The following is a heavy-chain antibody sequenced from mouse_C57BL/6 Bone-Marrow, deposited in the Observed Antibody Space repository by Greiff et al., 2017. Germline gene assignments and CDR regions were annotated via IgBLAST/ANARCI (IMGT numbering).Heavy chain of an antibody. CDR1: GFTFSSYA. Sequence: EVHLVESGEGLVKPGGSLKLSCAASGFTFSSYAMSWVRQTPEKRLEWVAYISSGGDYIYYADTVKGRFTISRDNARNTLYLQMSSLKSEDTAMYYCTRGNYGSSYARDYWGQGTSVTVSS. CDR2: ISSGGDYI. J-gene: IGHJ4*01. CDR3: TRGNYGSSYARDY. D-gene: IGHD1-1*01. V-gene: IGHV5-9-1*02.